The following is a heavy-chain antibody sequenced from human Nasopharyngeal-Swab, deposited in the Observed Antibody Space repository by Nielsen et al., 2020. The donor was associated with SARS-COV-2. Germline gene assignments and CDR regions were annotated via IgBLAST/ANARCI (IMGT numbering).Heavy chain of an antibody. CDR1: NFTFSSYG. D-gene: IGHD6-19*01. CDR3: ARDEGFTTGWYLSYYFDY. J-gene: IGHJ4*02. V-gene: IGHV3-30*03. Sequence: GGSLRLSCAASNFTFSSYGLHWVRQAPGKGLGWVAVIAYDGSNKYYADSVKGRFTISRDNSNNMLFLQMNSLRAEDTALYYCARDEGFTTGWYLSYYFDYWGQGTLVTVSS. CDR2: IAYDGSNK.